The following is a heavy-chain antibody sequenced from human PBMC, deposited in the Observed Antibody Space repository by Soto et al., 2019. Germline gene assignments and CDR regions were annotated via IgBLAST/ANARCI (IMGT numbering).Heavy chain of an antibody. V-gene: IGHV4-31*03. D-gene: IGHD6-13*01. CDR2: IYYSGST. J-gene: IGHJ4*02. CDR1: GGSISSGGYY. Sequence: SETLSLTCTVSGGSISSGGYYWSWIRQHPGKGLEWIGYIYYSGSTNYNPSLKSRVTISVDTSKNQFSLKLSSVTAADTAVYYCARASWSSSWYVTPEYYFDYWGQGTLVTVSS. CDR3: ARASWSSSWYVTPEYYFDY.